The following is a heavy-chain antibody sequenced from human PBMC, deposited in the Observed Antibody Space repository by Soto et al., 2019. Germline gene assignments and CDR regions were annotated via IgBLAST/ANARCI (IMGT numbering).Heavy chain of an antibody. CDR2: FDPEDGET. CDR1: GYTLTELS. CDR3: APYSRGAEDNAFDI. Sequence: ASVKVSCKVSGYTLTELSMHWVRQAPGKGLEWMGGFDPEDGETIYAQKFQGRVTMTEDTSTDTAYMELSSLRSEDTAVYYCAPYSRGAEDNAFDIWGQGTMVTVSS. D-gene: IGHD2-15*01. V-gene: IGHV1-24*01. J-gene: IGHJ3*02.